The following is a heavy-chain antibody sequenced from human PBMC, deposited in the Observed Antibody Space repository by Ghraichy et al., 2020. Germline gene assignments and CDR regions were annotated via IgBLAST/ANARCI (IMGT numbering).Heavy chain of an antibody. CDR2: INPNSGGT. CDR3: ARDLGIAAAGHDGYYYYGMDV. J-gene: IGHJ6*02. CDR1: GYTFTGYY. Sequence: ASVKVSCKASGYTFTGYYMHWVRQAPGQGLEWMGWINPNSGGTNYAQKFQGRVTMTRDTSISTAYMELSRLRSDDTAVYYCARDLGIAAAGHDGYYYYGMDVWGQGTTVTVSS. D-gene: IGHD6-13*01. V-gene: IGHV1-2*02.